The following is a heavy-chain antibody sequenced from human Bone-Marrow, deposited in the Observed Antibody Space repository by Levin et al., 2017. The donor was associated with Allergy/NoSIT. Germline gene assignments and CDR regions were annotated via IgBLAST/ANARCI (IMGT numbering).Heavy chain of an antibody. CDR3: ARGFLAGYSSSHGGFDY. CDR2: ISSSSSYI. Sequence: RTGGSLRLSCAASGFTFSSYSMNWVRQAPGKGLEWVSSISSSSSYIYYADSVKGRFTISRDNAKNSLYLQMNSLRAEDTAVYYCARGFLAGYSSSHGGFDYWGQGTLVTVSS. D-gene: IGHD6-13*01. CDR1: GFTFSSYS. J-gene: IGHJ4*02. V-gene: IGHV3-21*01.